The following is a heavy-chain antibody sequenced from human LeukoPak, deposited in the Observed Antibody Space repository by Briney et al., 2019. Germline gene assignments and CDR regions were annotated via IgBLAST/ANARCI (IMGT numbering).Heavy chain of an antibody. CDR3: ARVGGRGYSGYPLVDY. V-gene: IGHV7-4-1*02. Sequence: ASVKVSCKASGYTFTSYAMNWVRQAPGQGLEWMGWINTNTGNPTYAQGFTGRFVFSLDASVSTAYLQISSLKAEDTAVYYCARVGGRGYSGYPLVDYWGQGTLVTVSS. J-gene: IGHJ4*02. D-gene: IGHD5-12*01. CDR1: GYTFTSYA. CDR2: INTNTGNP.